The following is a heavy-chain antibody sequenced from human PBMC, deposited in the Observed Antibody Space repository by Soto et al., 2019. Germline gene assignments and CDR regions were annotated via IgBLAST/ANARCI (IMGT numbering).Heavy chain of an antibody. CDR3: ARDLGGIAE. CDR2: IYYSGST. V-gene: IGHV4-30-4*01. CDR1: VGSISSGDYY. D-gene: IGHD6-13*01. Sequence: TLSLTCAVSVGSISSGDYYRSWIRQPPGKGLEWIGYIYYSGSTYYNPSLKSRVTISVDTSKNQFSLKLSSVTAADTAVYYCARDLGGIAEWGQGTLVTVS. J-gene: IGHJ4*02.